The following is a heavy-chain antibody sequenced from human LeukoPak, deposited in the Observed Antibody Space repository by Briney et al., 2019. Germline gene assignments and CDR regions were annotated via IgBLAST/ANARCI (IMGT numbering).Heavy chain of an antibody. CDR3: ARGDSSSWFYGDY. D-gene: IGHD6-13*01. CDR1: GGTFSSYA. V-gene: IGHV1-69*06. J-gene: IGHJ4*02. Sequence: GSSVKVSCKASGGTFSSYAISWVRQAPGQGLEWMGGIIPTFGTANYAQKFQGRVTITADKSTSTAYMELSSLRSEDTGVYYCARGDSSSWFYGDYWGQGTLVTVSS. CDR2: IIPTFGTA.